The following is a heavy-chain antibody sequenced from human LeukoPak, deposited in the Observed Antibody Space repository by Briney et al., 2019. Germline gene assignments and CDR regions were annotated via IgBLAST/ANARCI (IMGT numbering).Heavy chain of an antibody. CDR2: ISSSGSTI. D-gene: IGHD7-27*01. Sequence: GGSLRLSCAATGFTFSDYYMSWIRQAPGKGLEWVSYISSSGSTIYYADSVKGRFTISRDNAKNSLYLQMNSLRAADTAVYYCARASGDGPLFDYWGQGTLATVSS. CDR1: GFTFSDYY. V-gene: IGHV3-11*01. J-gene: IGHJ4*02. CDR3: ARASGDGPLFDY.